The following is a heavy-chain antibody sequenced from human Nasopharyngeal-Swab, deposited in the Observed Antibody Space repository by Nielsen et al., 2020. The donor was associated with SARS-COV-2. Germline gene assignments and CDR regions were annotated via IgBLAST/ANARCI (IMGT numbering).Heavy chain of an antibody. D-gene: IGHD1-26*01. CDR3: ARDNSKWEPRFWFDP. Sequence: RQAPGKGLEWIGYIYYSGSTNYNPSLKSRVTISVDTSKNQFSLKLSSVTAADTAVYYCARDNSKWEPRFWFDPWGQGTLVTAPQ. V-gene: IGHV4-59*01. CDR2: IYYSGST. J-gene: IGHJ5*02.